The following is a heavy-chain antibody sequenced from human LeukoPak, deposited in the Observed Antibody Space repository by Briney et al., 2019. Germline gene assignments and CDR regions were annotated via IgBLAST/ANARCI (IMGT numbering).Heavy chain of an antibody. J-gene: IGHJ3*02. CDR1: GFTFRSYA. Sequence: GRSLRLSCAASGFTFRSYAMHWVRQAPGKGLEWVVFISSDGSNEYYADSVKGRFTISRDNSKNTLYLQMNSLRAEDTAVLYCARGQAGGGAFDIWGQGTKVTVSS. CDR3: ARGQAGGGAFDI. D-gene: IGHD3-10*01. V-gene: IGHV3-30-3*01. CDR2: ISSDGSNE.